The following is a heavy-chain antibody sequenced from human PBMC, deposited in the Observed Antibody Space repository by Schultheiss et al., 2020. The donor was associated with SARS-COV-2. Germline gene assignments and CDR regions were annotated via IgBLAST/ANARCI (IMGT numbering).Heavy chain of an antibody. J-gene: IGHJ6*02. D-gene: IGHD6-6*01. CDR2: MNPKSGNT. V-gene: IGHV1-8*01. CDR1: GYTFTSYD. CDR3: ARDIAARQPSYYYYGMDV. Sequence: ASVKVSCKASGYTFTSYDINWVRQATGQGLEWMGWMNPKSGNTGYAQKFQGRVTMTRNTSISTAYMELSSLRSEDTAVYYCARDIAARQPSYYYYGMDVWGQGTTVTVSS.